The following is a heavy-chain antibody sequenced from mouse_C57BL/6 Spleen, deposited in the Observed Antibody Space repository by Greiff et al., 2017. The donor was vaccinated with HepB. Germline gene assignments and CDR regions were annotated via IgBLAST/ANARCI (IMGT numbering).Heavy chain of an antibody. V-gene: IGHV1-53*01. D-gene: IGHD2-5*01. CDR2: INPSYGGT. CDR3: ARRGWSNYGFLHFDY. CDR1: GYTFTSYW. J-gene: IGHJ2*01. Sequence: QVQLQQPGTELVKPGASVKLSCKASGYTFTSYWMHWVKQRPGQGLEWIGNINPSYGGTNYNEKFKSKATLTVDKSSSTAYMQLSSLTSEDSAVYYCARRGWSNYGFLHFDYWGQGTTLTVSS.